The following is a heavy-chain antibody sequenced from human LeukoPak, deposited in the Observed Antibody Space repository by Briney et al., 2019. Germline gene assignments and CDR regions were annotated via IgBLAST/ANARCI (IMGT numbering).Heavy chain of an antibody. CDR3: ARDAGSHHDAFDI. J-gene: IGHJ3*02. CDR1: GGSISSGDYY. CDR2: IYYSVST. D-gene: IGHD2-15*01. Sequence: SETLSLTCTVSGGSISSGDYYWSWIRQPPGKGLEWIGYIYYSVSTYYNPSLKSRVTISVDTSKNQFSLKLSSVTAADTAVYYCARDAGSHHDAFDIWGQGTMVTVSS. V-gene: IGHV4-30-4*01.